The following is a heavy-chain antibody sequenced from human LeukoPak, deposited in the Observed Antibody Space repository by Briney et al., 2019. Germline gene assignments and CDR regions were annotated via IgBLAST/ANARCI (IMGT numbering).Heavy chain of an antibody. J-gene: IGHJ4*02. CDR1: GFAFSVYE. V-gene: IGHV3-48*03. CDR2: ISSSGGTR. Sequence: PGGSLRLSCAASGFAFSVYEMYWVRQDPGKGLEWVSYISSSGGTRYYADSVKGRFTISRDNAKNSLYLQMNSLRAEDTAVYYCATLTVASSFDYWGQGTLVTVSS. D-gene: IGHD6-19*01. CDR3: ATLTVASSFDY.